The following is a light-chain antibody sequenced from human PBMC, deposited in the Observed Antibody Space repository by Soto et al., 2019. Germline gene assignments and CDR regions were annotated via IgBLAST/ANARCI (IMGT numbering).Light chain of an antibody. CDR2: DIS. V-gene: IGLV7-46*01. J-gene: IGLJ3*02. CDR1: TGAVTSGHW. Sequence: QAVVTQEPSLTVSPGGTVTVTCGSSTGAVTSGHWRYWFQQKPGQAPRTLIYDISSKHSWTPARFSGSLLGGKAALTLSGAQPEDEAEYYCLLSYSGAWVFGGGTKLTVL. CDR3: LLSYSGAWV.